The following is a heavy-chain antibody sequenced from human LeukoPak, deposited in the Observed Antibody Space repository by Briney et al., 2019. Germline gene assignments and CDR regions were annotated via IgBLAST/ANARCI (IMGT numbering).Heavy chain of an antibody. CDR3: ARGGDYEFYYYYYMDV. D-gene: IGHD4-17*01. CDR2: IIPIFGTA. CDR1: GGTFSSYA. Sequence: ASVEVSCKASGGTFSSYAISWVRQAPGQGLEWMGGIIPIFGTANYAQKFQGRVTITADKSTSTAYMELSSLRSEDTAVYYCARGGDYEFYYYYYMDVWGKGTTVTVSS. V-gene: IGHV1-69*06. J-gene: IGHJ6*03.